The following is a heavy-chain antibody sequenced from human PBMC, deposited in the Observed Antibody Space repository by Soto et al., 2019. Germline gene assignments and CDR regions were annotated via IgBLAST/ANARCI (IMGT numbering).Heavy chain of an antibody. CDR3: ARSQGSSTSLESSYYYYYGMDV. Sequence: QVQLVQSGAEVKKPGSSVKVSCKASGGTFSSYAISWVRQAPGQGLEWMGGIIPISGTANYAQKFQGRVTITADESTSTAYMELSSLRSEATAAYYCARSQGSSTSLESSYYYYYGMDVWGQGTTVTVSS. J-gene: IGHJ6*02. CDR1: GGTFSSYA. CDR2: IIPISGTA. D-gene: IGHD2-2*01. V-gene: IGHV1-69*01.